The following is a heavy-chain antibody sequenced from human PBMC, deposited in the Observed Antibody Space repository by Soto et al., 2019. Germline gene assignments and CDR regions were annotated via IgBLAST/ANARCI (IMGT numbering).Heavy chain of an antibody. J-gene: IGHJ6*02. CDR2: LDQSGGT. V-gene: IGHV4-34*01. D-gene: IGHD6-19*01. Sequence: QVQLQQWGAGLLKASESLSLTCAVVGDSLRGESWNWIRQSPGKGLEWIGELDQSGGTNYNPSLKSRAIISDYTTKNQCPLTLTSLTAAHTAVYYCAREDRYGWSGESLEVWLQGTTVTVSS. CDR3: AREDRYGWSGESLEV. CDR1: GDSLRGES.